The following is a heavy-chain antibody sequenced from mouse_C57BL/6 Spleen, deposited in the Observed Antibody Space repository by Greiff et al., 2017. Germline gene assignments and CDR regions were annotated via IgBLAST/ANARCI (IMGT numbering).Heavy chain of an antibody. CDR1: GFSLSTFGMG. D-gene: IGHD1-1*01. V-gene: IGHV8-8*01. J-gene: IGHJ4*01. CDR3: ARKGVVPDYYAMDY. CDR2: IWWDDAT. Sequence: QVTLNVSGPGILQPSQTLSLTCSFSGFSLSTFGMGVGWIRQPSGKGLEWLAHIWWDDATYYNPARKSRLTISKDTSKNQVFRKIANVDTADTATYYCARKGVVPDYYAMDYWGQGTSVTVSS.